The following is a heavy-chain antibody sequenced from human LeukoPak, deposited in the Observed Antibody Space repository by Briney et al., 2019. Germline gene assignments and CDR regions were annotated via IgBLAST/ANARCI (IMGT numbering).Heavy chain of an antibody. J-gene: IGHJ4*02. Sequence: SETLSLTCTVSGASISSYYWSWIRQPPGKGLEWIAYISYSGSTDYNPSLKSRLTISIDTSKNQFSLKLNSVTAADTAVYYCARHEESAYKYALDYWGQGTLVTVSS. CDR3: ARHEESAYKYALDY. CDR2: ISYSGST. D-gene: IGHD2-2*01. V-gene: IGHV4-59*08. CDR1: GASISSYY.